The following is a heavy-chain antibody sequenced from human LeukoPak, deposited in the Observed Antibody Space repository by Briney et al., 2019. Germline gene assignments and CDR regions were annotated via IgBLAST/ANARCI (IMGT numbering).Heavy chain of an antibody. CDR2: IYYSGST. J-gene: IGHJ4*02. D-gene: IGHD6-19*01. CDR1: GGSISSGGYY. CDR3: ARAARASGCHDY. Sequence: MASQTLSLTCTVSGGSISSGGYYWSWIRQHPGKGLEWIGYIYYSGSTYYNPSLKSRVTISVDTSKNQFSLKLSSVTAADTAVYYCARAARASGCHDYWGQGTLVTVSS. V-gene: IGHV4-31*03.